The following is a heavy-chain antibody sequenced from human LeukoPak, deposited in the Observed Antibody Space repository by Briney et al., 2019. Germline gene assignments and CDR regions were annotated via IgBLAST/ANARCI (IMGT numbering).Heavy chain of an antibody. V-gene: IGHV4-34*01. CDR3: ASGNWAAGTLDS. J-gene: IGHJ4*02. CDR2: INHSGST. Sequence: SETLSLTCAVYGGSFSAYYWSCIRQPPGKGLEWIGEINHSGSTNYNPSLKSRVTISLDTSKNQFSLNLSSVTAADTAVYYCASGNWAAGTLDSWGQGTLVTVSS. D-gene: IGHD6-13*01. CDR1: GGSFSAYY.